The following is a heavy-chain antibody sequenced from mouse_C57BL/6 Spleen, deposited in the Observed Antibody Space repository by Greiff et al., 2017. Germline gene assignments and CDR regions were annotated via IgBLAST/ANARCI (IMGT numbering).Heavy chain of an antibody. CDR1: GYAFSSSW. CDR2: IYPGDGDT. J-gene: IGHJ2*01. Sequence: QVQLQQSGPELVKPGASVKISCTASGYAFSSSWMNWVKQRPGKGLEWIGRIYPGDGDTNYNGKIKGKATLTADKSSNTAYMQLSSLTSEDSAVYCCARSGYDYGYWGQGTTLTVSS. D-gene: IGHD1-1*01. V-gene: IGHV1-82*01. CDR3: ARSGYDYGY.